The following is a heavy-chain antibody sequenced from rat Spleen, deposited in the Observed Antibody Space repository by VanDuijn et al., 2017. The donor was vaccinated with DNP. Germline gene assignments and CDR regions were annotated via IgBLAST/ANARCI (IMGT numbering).Heavy chain of an antibody. CDR1: GYTFTSYY. V-gene: IGHV1-43*01. Sequence: QVQLQQSGAALAKPSSSVKISCKASGYTFTSYYISWIKQTTGQGLEYIGYVNTGSGGTNYNEKFKGKATLTVDKSSSTAFMQLSSLTPDDSAVFYCARLDWYFDFWGPGTMVTVSS. CDR3: ARLDWYFDF. J-gene: IGHJ1*01. CDR2: VNTGSGGT.